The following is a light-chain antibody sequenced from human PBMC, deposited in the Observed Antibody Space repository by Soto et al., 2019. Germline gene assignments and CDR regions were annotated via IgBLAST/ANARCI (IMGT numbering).Light chain of an antibody. Sequence: DIQMTRSPSTLSASVGDRVTITCRASQSISSWVAWYQQKPGKAPKLLIYKASSLESGVPSRFSGRGSGTEFTLTISSLQPDDFATYYCQQYSTMATFGQGTKVDIK. V-gene: IGKV1-5*03. CDR3: QQYSTMAT. CDR2: KAS. J-gene: IGKJ1*01. CDR1: QSISSW.